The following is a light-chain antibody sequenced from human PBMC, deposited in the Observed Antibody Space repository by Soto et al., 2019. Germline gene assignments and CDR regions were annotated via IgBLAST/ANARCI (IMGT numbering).Light chain of an antibody. J-gene: IGKJ4*01. V-gene: IGKV3-15*01. CDR2: GAS. Sequence: EIVVTQSPATLSVSPGERVTLSCRASQSVSSSLAWYQQKPGQAPRFLIYGASTRATGIPARFSGSGSGTEFTLTISSLQSEDFAVYYCQQYDNWPLTFGGGTKVDIK. CDR1: QSVSSS. CDR3: QQYDNWPLT.